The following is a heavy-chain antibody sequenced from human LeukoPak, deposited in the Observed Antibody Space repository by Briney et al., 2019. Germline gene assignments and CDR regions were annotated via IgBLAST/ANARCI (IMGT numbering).Heavy chain of an antibody. Sequence: SETLSLTCTVSGGSFSGYYWGWIRQPPGKGLEWIGEINHSGATNYNPSLKSRVTISVDTSKNQFSLKLSSVTAADTAVYYCASSRNYDFLTGYWIYYFDYWGQGTLVTVSS. CDR3: ASSRNYDFLTGYWIYYFDY. D-gene: IGHD3-9*01. CDR1: GGSFSGYY. J-gene: IGHJ4*02. V-gene: IGHV4-34*01. CDR2: INHSGAT.